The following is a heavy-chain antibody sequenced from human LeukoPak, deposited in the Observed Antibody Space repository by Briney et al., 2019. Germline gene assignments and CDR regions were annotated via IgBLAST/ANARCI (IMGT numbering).Heavy chain of an antibody. D-gene: IGHD1-26*01. Sequence: PGGSLRLSCAASGFTFDDCATDWVRQAPGKGLEWVSGINRNSVTLDYADSLRGRFTISGDIAKDSLCLQLNSLRAEDTALCYCAKNTSLVVLVAATLWGQGTPWSPSPQ. V-gene: IGHV3-9*01. CDR3: AKNTSLVVLVAATL. CDR2: INRNSVTL. J-gene: IGHJ4*02. CDR1: GFTFDDCA.